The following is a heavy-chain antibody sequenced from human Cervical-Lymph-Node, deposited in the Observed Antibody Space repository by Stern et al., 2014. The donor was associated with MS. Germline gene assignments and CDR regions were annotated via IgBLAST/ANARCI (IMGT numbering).Heavy chain of an antibody. Sequence: VQLVQSGAEVKKPGSSVKVSCKASGGTFSSYEIIWVRQAPGQGLEWMGGIIPTFDTPTYAQNFQDRVTISADESTRTAYMELSSLKSEDTAIYFCARAYTYYSNSADYWGQGTLVTVSS. CDR1: GGTFSSYE. CDR2: IIPTFDTP. CDR3: ARAYTYYSNSADY. V-gene: IGHV1-69*01. D-gene: IGHD3-10*01. J-gene: IGHJ4*02.